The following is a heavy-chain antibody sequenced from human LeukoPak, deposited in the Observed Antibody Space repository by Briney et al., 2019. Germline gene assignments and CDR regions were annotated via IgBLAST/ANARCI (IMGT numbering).Heavy chain of an antibody. CDR1: GSTFSSYA. V-gene: IGHV3-23*01. D-gene: IGHD3-9*01. CDR3: AKSEDYDILTGYYPLDY. J-gene: IGHJ4*02. Sequence: GGSLRLSCAASGSTFSSYAMSWVRQAPGKGLEWVSAISGSGGSTYYADSVKGRFTISRDNFKNTLYLQMNSLRAEDTAVYYCAKSEDYDILTGYYPLDYWGQGTLVTVSS. CDR2: ISGSGGST.